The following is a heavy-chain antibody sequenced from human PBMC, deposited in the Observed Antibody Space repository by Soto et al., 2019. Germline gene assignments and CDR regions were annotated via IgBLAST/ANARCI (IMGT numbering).Heavy chain of an antibody. CDR1: GYTFTTYG. CDR2: ISTYNGNT. Sequence: QVQLVQSGAEVKKPGASVKVSCKASGYTFTTYGMSWVRQAPGQGLDWMGWISTYNGNTKYAERLQGRVTMTTDTTTSTAYMELRSLTFDDTAVYYCARGPTDYYDNSGNYFLDYWGQVTLVTVSS. J-gene: IGHJ4*02. V-gene: IGHV1-18*01. D-gene: IGHD3-22*01. CDR3: ARGPTDYYDNSGNYFLDY.